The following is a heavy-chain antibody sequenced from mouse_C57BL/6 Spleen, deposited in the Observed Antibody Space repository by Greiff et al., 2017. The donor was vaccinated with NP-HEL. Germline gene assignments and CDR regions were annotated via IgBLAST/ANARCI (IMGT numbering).Heavy chain of an antibody. V-gene: IGHV1-64*01. CDR2: IHPNSGST. Sequence: QVQLQQPGAELVKPGASVKLSCKASGYTFTSYWMHWVKQRPGQGLEWIGMIHPNSGSTNYNEKFKGKATLTVDKSSSTAYMQLSSLASEDSAVYYCASQYYDYEGDYAMDDWGQGTSVTVSS. CDR3: ASQYYDYEGDYAMDD. J-gene: IGHJ4*01. CDR1: GYTFTSYW. D-gene: IGHD2-4*01.